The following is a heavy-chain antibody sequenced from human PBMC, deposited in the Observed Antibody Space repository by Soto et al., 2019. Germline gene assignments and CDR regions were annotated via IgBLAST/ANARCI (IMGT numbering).Heavy chain of an antibody. D-gene: IGHD6-19*01. V-gene: IGHV4-39*01. Sequence: QLQLQESGPGLVKPSETLSLTCIVSGASMSGNDYYWGWIRQPPGKGLEWMGSIYYSGSTYYNPSLKSRVTISADTSQNQFSLKLTSVTAADTAVYYCARRSWEDSSGYYALHWGQGTLVTVSS. CDR3: ARRSWEDSSGYYALH. CDR2: IYYSGST. J-gene: IGHJ4*02. CDR1: GASMSGNDYY.